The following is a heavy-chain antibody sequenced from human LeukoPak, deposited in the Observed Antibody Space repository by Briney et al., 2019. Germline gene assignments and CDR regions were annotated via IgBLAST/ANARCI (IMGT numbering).Heavy chain of an antibody. V-gene: IGHV4-59*01. CDR1: GGSISSYY. CDR2: IYYSGST. CDR3: ASLKIQLWIIDY. Sequence: SETLSLTCTVSGGSISSYYWSWIRQPPGKGLEWIGYIYYSGSTNYNPSLKSRVTISVDTSKNQFSLKLSSVTAADTAVYYCASLKIQLWIIDYWGHGTLVTVSS. J-gene: IGHJ4*01. D-gene: IGHD5-18*01.